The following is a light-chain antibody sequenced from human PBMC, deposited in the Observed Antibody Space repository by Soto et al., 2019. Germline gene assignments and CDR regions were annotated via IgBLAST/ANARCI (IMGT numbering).Light chain of an antibody. Sequence: EIVLTQSPATLSLSPGERATLSCRSSQSVSSSYLAWYQQKPGQAPRLLIYDASSRATGIPDRFSGSGSGTDFTLTISRLEPEDFAVYYCHQYGASPQTFGQGTKVDIK. CDR2: DAS. V-gene: IGKV3-20*01. J-gene: IGKJ1*01. CDR3: HQYGASPQT. CDR1: QSVSSSY.